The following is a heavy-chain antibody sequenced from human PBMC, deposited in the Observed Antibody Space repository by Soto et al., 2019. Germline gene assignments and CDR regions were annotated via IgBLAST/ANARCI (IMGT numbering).Heavy chain of an antibody. Sequence: QVQLVQSGAAVKKPGASVKVSCKASGYTFTGYYMHWVRQAPGQGLEWMGWINPNSGGTNYSQKFQGWVTMTRDTSISTGYMELSRLRSDDTAVYYCARVREGLRFLEWPLFDYWGQGTLVTVSS. J-gene: IGHJ4*02. V-gene: IGHV1-2*04. CDR2: INPNSGGT. D-gene: IGHD3-3*01. CDR1: GYTFTGYY. CDR3: ARVREGLRFLEWPLFDY.